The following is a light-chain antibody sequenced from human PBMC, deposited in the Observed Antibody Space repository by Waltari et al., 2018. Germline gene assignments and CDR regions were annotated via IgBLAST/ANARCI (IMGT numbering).Light chain of an antibody. CDR2: WAS. CDR3: QQYYTSPRT. Sequence: DLVITQSPYSLAVSLGERATINCKSHQSVLYSSNNRNYLGWYQHKPGQPPKLLIYWASTRESGVPDRFSGSGSGTDFTLTISSLQAEDVAVYYCQQYYTSPRTFGQGTKVEIK. CDR1: QSVLYSSNNRNY. J-gene: IGKJ1*01. V-gene: IGKV4-1*01.